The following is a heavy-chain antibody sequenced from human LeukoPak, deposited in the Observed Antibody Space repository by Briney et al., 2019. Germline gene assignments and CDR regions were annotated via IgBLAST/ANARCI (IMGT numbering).Heavy chain of an antibody. V-gene: IGHV3-21*06. Sequence: GSLRLSCAASGFTLSNYDMNWVRQAPGKGLEWVSSISTGSRYIYYTDSLRGRFTISRDDAKNTLYLQMNSMRAEDTAVYYCARADCSSSTCYLRRSWFDPWGQGTLVTVSS. J-gene: IGHJ5*02. D-gene: IGHD2-2*01. CDR2: ISTGSRYI. CDR3: ARADCSSSTCYLRRSWFDP. CDR1: GFTLSNYD.